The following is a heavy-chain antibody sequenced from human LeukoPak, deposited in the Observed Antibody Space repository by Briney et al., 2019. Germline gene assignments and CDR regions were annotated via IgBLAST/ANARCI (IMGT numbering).Heavy chain of an antibody. J-gene: IGHJ4*02. Sequence: GGSLRLSCAASGFIFSHYAMSWVRQAPGKGLEWVSAISGSGGSTYYADSVKGRFTISRDNSKNTLYLQMNSLRAEDTAVYYCAKGGWEPPRFDYWGQGTLVTVSS. D-gene: IGHD1-26*01. V-gene: IGHV3-23*01. CDR2: ISGSGGST. CDR1: GFIFSHYA. CDR3: AKGGWEPPRFDY.